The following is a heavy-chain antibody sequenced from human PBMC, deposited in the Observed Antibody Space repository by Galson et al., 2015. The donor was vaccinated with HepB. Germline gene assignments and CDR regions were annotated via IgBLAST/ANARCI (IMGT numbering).Heavy chain of an antibody. CDR3: ARSMYYDFWRTERDAFDI. V-gene: IGHV2-70*11. CDR1: GFSLSTSGMC. Sequence: PALVKPTQTLTLTCTFSGFSLSTSGMCVSWIRQPPGKALEWLARIDWDDDKYYSTSLKTRLTISKDTSKNQVVLTMTNMDPVDTATYYCARSMYYDFWRTERDAFDIWGQGTMVTVSS. D-gene: IGHD3-3*01. J-gene: IGHJ3*02. CDR2: IDWDDDK.